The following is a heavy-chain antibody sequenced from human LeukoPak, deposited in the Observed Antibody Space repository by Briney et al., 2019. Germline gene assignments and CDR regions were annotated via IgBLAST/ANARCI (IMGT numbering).Heavy chain of an antibody. CDR3: ARDVGHLTYYDFWSGYWNWFDP. V-gene: IGHV1-8*01. J-gene: IGHJ5*02. CDR2: MNPNSGNT. Sequence: ASVKVSCKASGYTFTSYDINWVRQATGQGLEWMGWMNPNSGNTGYAQKFQGRVTMTRNTSISTAYMELSSLRSEDTAVYYCARDVGHLTYYDFWSGYWNWFDPWGQGTLVTVSS. D-gene: IGHD3-3*01. CDR1: GYTFTSYD.